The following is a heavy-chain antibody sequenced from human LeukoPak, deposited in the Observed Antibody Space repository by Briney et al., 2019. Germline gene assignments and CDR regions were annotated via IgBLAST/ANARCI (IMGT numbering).Heavy chain of an antibody. CDR3: ARLPMVRGVIVSY. D-gene: IGHD3-10*01. Sequence: PSETLSLTCTVSGGSISSSSYYWGWIRQPPGKGLEWIGSIYYSGSTNYNPSLKSRVTISVDTSKNQFSLKLSSVTAADTAVYYCARLPMVRGVIVSYWGQGTLVTVSS. V-gene: IGHV4-39*07. J-gene: IGHJ4*02. CDR2: IYYSGST. CDR1: GGSISSSSYY.